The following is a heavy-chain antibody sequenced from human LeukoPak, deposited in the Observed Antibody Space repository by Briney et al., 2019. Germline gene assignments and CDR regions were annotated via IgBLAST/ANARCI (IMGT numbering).Heavy chain of an antibody. V-gene: IGHV4-39*01. D-gene: IGHD3-10*01. CDR3: ARHYYSGSGSYRPFDY. CDR1: GGSISSTSYY. Sequence: SETLSLTCTVSGGSISSTSYYWGWIRQPPGKGLEWIGSIYYGGSTYYNPSLKSRVTTSVDTSKNQFSLKLNSVTAADTAVYYCARHYYSGSGSYRPFDYWGQGTLVTVSS. J-gene: IGHJ4*02. CDR2: IYYGGST.